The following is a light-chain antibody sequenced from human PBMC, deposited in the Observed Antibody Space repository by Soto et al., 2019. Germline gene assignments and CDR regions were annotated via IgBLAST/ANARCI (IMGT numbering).Light chain of an antibody. CDR3: QQFNSYPIT. Sequence: AIQLTQSPSSLSASVGDRVTITCRASQGISSALAWYQQKPGKAPKLLIYDASSLESGVPSRFSGIESGTDFTLTISSRQPEDFATYYCQQFNSYPITFGQGTRLEIK. CDR1: QGISSA. CDR2: DAS. J-gene: IGKJ5*01. V-gene: IGKV1-13*02.